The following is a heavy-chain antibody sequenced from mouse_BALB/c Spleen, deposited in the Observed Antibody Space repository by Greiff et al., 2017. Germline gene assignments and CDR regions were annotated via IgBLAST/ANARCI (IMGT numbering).Heavy chain of an antibody. CDR2: INPYNGDT. V-gene: IGHV1-20*02. J-gene: IGHJ2*01. CDR3: APYGSTYFDY. CDR1: GYSFTGYF. D-gene: IGHD1-1*01. Sequence: VQLQQSGPELVKPGASVKISCKASGYSFTGYFMNWVMQSHGKSLEWIGRINPYNGDTFYNQKFKGKATLTVDKSSSTAHMELRSLASEDSAVYYCAPYGSTYFDYWGQGTTLTVSS.